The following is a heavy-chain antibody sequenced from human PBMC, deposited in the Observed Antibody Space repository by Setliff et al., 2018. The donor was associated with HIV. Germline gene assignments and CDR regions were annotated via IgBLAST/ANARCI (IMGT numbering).Heavy chain of an antibody. CDR1: GYTFTSYY. CDR2: INPSGGST. V-gene: IGHV1-46*01. J-gene: IGHJ3*02. Sequence: RASVKVSCKASGYTFTSYYMHWVRQAPGQGLEWMGIINPSGGSTSYAQKFQGRVTMTRDTSTSTVYMELSSLRSEDTAIYYCARDPSYSPYYDFWSGYHPHDALDIWGQGTMVTVSS. D-gene: IGHD3-3*01. CDR3: ARDPSYSPYYDFWSGYHPHDALDI.